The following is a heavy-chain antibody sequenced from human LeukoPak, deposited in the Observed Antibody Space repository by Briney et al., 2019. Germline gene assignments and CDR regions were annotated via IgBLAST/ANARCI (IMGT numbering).Heavy chain of an antibody. Sequence: GGSLRLSCAASGLTFNNAWMSWVRQAPGKGLGWVGFIRSKAYGGTTEYAASVKGRFTISRDDSKSIAYLQMNSLKTEDTAVYYYTRDRGYSSSWYLDYWGQGTLVTVSS. D-gene: IGHD6-13*01. CDR1: GLTFNNAW. CDR2: IRSKAYGGTT. V-gene: IGHV3-49*04. CDR3: TRDRGYSSSWYLDY. J-gene: IGHJ4*02.